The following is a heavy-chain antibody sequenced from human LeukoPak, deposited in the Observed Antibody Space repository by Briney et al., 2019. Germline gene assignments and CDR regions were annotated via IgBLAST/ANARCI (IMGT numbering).Heavy chain of an antibody. CDR3: TRDYYDTSGTHVMDY. CDR1: GFTFSTYS. V-gene: IGHV3-21*01. Sequence: PGGSLRLSCAASGFTFSTYSMNWVRQAPGKGLEWVSYISSSSDYIYYADSVKGRFTVPRDNAKDSLYLQMNSLRAGDTAVYYCTRDYYDTSGTHVMDYWGQGTLVTVSS. CDR2: ISSSSDYI. D-gene: IGHD3-22*01. J-gene: IGHJ4*02.